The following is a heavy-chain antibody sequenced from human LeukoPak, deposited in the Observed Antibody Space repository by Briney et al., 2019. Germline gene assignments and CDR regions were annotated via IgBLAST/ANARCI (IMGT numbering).Heavy chain of an antibody. J-gene: IGHJ4*02. CDR3: ARDRYSSGWYAYYFDY. Sequence: GGSLRLSCAASGFTFSSYAMHWVRQAPGKGLEWVAVISYDGSNKYYADSVKGRFTISRDNSKNTLYLQMNSLRAEDTAVYYCARDRYSSGWYAYYFDYWGQGTLVTVSS. CDR2: ISYDGSNK. CDR1: GFTFSSYA. V-gene: IGHV3-30-3*01. D-gene: IGHD6-19*01.